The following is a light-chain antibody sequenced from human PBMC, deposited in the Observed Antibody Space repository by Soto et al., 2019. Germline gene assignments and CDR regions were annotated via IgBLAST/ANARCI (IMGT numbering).Light chain of an antibody. CDR3: SSYTITSTVL. CDR2: EVS. V-gene: IGLV2-14*01. Sequence: QSALTQPASVSGSPGQSITISCTGTSSDVGGYNYVSWYQQHPGKAPKLMIYEVSNRPSGVANRFSASKSGNTASLTISGLQAEDEADYYCSSYTITSTVLFGGGTKLTVL. CDR1: SSDVGGYNY. J-gene: IGLJ2*01.